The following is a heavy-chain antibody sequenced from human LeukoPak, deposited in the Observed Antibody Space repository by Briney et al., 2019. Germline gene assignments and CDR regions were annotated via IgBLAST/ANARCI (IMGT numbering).Heavy chain of an antibody. CDR3: SRGLDSRKLGY. V-gene: IGHV4-31*03. CDR2: IHPSGMV. D-gene: IGHD3-22*01. CDR1: GASFNSDDQD. J-gene: IGHJ4*02. Sequence: SETLSLTCTVSGASFNSDDQDWNWIRQSPGKSLEWIGSIHPSGMVYNNPSLESRVTMSRDTSKNQFSLNLNSVTAADTAVYFCSRGLDSRKLGYWGQGILVTVSS.